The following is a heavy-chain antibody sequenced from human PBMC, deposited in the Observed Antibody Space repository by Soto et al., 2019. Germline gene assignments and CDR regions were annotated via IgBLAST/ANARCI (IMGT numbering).Heavy chain of an antibody. D-gene: IGHD2-21*01. Sequence: ASVKVSCKASGYTFTSYAMHWVRQAPGQRLEWMGWINAGNGNTKYSQKFQGRVTITRDTSASTAYMELNSLRAEDTAVYYCVRDMQLWRLDSWGQGTLVSGSS. CDR1: GYTFTSYA. CDR2: INAGNGNT. V-gene: IGHV1-3*01. CDR3: VRDMQLWRLDS. J-gene: IGHJ4*02.